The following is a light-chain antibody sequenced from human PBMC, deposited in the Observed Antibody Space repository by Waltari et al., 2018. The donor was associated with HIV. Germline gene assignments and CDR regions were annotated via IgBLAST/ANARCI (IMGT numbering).Light chain of an antibody. CDR1: QPIENF. V-gene: IGKV1-39*01. J-gene: IGKJ5*01. CDR3: QQTYKAPQT. Sequence: DIQVTQSPSSLSASVGDRVTITCRSSQPIENFLNWYHQSPGKPPKLLIVAASTPRRGVPLRFRGSGAGTDFTLTVNSLQPEEFGTYYCQQTYKAPQTVGQGTRL. CDR2: AAS.